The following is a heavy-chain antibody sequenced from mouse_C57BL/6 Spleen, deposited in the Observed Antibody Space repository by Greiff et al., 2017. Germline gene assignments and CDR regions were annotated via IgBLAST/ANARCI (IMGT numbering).Heavy chain of an antibody. J-gene: IGHJ4*01. CDR3: LYYDYEYYAMDY. D-gene: IGHD2-4*01. V-gene: IGHV1-22*01. CDR2: INPNNGGT. CDR1: GYTYTDYN. Sequence: EVQLQESGPELVKPGASVKMSCKASGYTYTDYNMHWVKQSHGKSLEWIGYINPNNGGTSYNQKFKGKATLTVNKSSSTAYMELRSLTSEDSAVYYCLYYDYEYYAMDYWGQGTSVTVSS.